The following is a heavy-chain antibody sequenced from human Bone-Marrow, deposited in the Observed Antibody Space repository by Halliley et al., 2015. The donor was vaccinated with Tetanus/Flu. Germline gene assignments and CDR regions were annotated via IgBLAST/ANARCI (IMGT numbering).Heavy chain of an antibody. D-gene: IGHD3-22*01. V-gene: IGHV3-30-3*01. CDR3: ARESDDTSGYYLNYFDY. CDR2: ISFDGSEE. Sequence: ISFDGSEEQFADPVQGRFTIARDNSKSTLYLLMNSLRPDDTSVYYCARESDDTSGYYLNYFDYWGQGALVTVSS. J-gene: IGHJ4*02.